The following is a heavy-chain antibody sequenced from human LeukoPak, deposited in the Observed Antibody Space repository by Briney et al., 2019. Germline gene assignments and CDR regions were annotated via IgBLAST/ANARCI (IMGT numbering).Heavy chain of an antibody. D-gene: IGHD5-12*01. CDR2: ISAYNGNT. CDR1: GYTFTTYG. J-gene: IGHJ3*02. CDR3: ARDRGSAAAWLRPEDAFDI. V-gene: IGHV1-18*01. Sequence: ASVKVSCKASGYTFTTYGISWVRQAPGQGLEWMGWISAYNGNTNYAQKLQGRVTMTTDTSTSTAHMELRSLRSDDTAVYYCARDRGSAAAWLRPEDAFDIWGQGTLVTVSS.